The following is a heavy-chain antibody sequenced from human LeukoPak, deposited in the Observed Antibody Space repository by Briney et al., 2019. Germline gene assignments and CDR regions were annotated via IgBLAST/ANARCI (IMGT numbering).Heavy chain of an antibody. V-gene: IGHV1-69*05. CDR3: ARDCPAILTGYATYNWFDP. Sequence: SVKVSXKASGGTFSSYAISWVRQAPGQGLEWMGGIIPIFGTANYAQKFQGRVTITTDESTSTAYMELSSLRSEDTAVYYCARDCPAILTGYATYNWFDPWGQGSLVTVSS. J-gene: IGHJ5*02. D-gene: IGHD3-9*01. CDR1: GGTFSSYA. CDR2: IIPIFGTA.